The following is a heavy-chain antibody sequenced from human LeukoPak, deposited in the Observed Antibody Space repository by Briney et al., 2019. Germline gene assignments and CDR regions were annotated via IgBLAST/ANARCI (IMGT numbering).Heavy chain of an antibody. J-gene: IGHJ6*02. CDR3: ARYCSGGSCSTSYYYYGLDV. CDR2: ISGSGDST. CDR1: GFTFSSYA. D-gene: IGHD2-15*01. Sequence: PGGSLRLSCAASGFTFSSYAMSWVRLAPGKGLEWVSAISGSGDSTYYADSVKGRFTISRDNSKNTLHLQMNSLRAGDTAVYYCARYCSGGSCSTSYYYYGLDVWGQGTTVTVSS. V-gene: IGHV3-23*01.